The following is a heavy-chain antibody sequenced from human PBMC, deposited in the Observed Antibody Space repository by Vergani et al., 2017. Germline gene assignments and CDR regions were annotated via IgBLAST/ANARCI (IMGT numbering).Heavy chain of an antibody. D-gene: IGHD6-6*01. CDR1: GFTFGDYA. V-gene: IGHV3-49*04. J-gene: IGHJ4*02. Sequence: EVQLVESGGGLVQPGRSLRLSCTASGFTFGDYAMSWVRQAPGKGLEWVGFIRSKAYGGTTEYAASVKGRFTISRDDSKSIAYLQMNSLKTEDTAVYYCTRDPREYSSIRLHDYWGQGTLVTVSS. CDR3: TRDPREYSSIRLHDY. CDR2: IRSKAYGGTT.